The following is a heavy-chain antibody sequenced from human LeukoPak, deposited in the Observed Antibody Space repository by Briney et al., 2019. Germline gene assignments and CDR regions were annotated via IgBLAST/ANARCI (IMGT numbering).Heavy chain of an antibody. D-gene: IGHD2-2*01. Sequence: SVKVSCKASGGTFSSYAISWVRQAPGQGLEWMGGIIPIFGTANYAQKFQGRVTITTDESTSTAYMELSSLRSEDTAVYYCARGLVPAASRHYYHYYYMDVWGQGTLVTVSS. CDR2: IIPIFGTA. V-gene: IGHV1-69*05. CDR1: GGTFSSYA. J-gene: IGHJ6*03. CDR3: ARGLVPAASRHYYHYYYMDV.